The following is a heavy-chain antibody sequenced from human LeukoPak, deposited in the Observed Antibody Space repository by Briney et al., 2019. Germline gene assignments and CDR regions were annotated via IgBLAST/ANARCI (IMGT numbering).Heavy chain of an antibody. V-gene: IGHV3-74*01. CDR2: INIDGSST. D-gene: IGHD3-10*01. Sequence: GGSLRLSCAASGFTFSSYWMHWVRQVPGKGMVWVSRINIDGSSTNYADSVKGRFTISRDSAKNTLYLQMNSLRAEDTAVYYCARACYSGSGSYCPWGQGTLVTVSS. CDR1: GFTFSSYW. CDR3: ARACYSGSGSYCP. J-gene: IGHJ5*02.